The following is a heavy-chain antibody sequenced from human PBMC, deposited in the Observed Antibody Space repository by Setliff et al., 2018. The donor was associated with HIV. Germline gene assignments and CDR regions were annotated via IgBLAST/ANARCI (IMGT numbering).Heavy chain of an antibody. J-gene: IGHJ3*02. CDR3: ARKEKGGAFDI. CDR1: GYAISSGYY. CDR2: IYNRGST. Sequence: KTSETLSLTCAVSGYAISSGYYWGWIRRPPGKGLEWIGSIYNRGSTYYNPSLKSRVTISVDTSKNQFSLKLSSVTAADTAVYYCARKEKGGAFDIWGLGTLVTVSS. V-gene: IGHV4-38-2*01.